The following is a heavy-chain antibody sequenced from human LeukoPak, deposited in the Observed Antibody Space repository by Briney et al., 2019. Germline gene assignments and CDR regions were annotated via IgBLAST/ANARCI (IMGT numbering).Heavy chain of an antibody. Sequence: ASVKVSCKASGYTFTGYYMHWVRQAPGQGLEWMGWINPNSGGTNYAQKFQGRVTMTRDTSISTAYMELSRLRSDDTAVCYCAIAARPPYYYYYMDVWGKGTTVTVSS. D-gene: IGHD6-6*01. V-gene: IGHV1-2*02. CDR2: INPNSGGT. J-gene: IGHJ6*03. CDR3: AIAARPPYYYYYMDV. CDR1: GYTFTGYY.